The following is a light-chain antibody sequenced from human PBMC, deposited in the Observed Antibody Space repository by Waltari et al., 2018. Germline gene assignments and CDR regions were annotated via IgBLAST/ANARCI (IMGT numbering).Light chain of an antibody. CDR2: DAS. V-gene: IGKV3-15*01. CDR1: QSIATN. CDR3: QQYNRWPPIT. Sequence: EVVMTQSPDTLSVSPGGRATLSCSASQSIATNLAWYQQRRGPAPRLLIFDASTRATSISGRFSGSGSGTEFTLTISSLQSDDSAVYYCQQYNRWPPITFGQGTRLEIK. J-gene: IGKJ5*01.